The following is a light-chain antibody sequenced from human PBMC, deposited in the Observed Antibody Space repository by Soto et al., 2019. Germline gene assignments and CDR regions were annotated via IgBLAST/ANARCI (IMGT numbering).Light chain of an antibody. Sequence: QSVLTQPPSVSGAPGQRVTISCTGSSSNIGAGYDVHWYQQLPGTAPKLLIYGNSNRPSGVTDRFSGSKSGTSASLAITGLQAEDEAEYYCQYYDSSLSGSVLGGGTQLTVL. J-gene: IGLJ2*01. CDR3: QYYDSSLSGSV. CDR2: GNS. V-gene: IGLV1-40*01. CDR1: SSNIGAGYD.